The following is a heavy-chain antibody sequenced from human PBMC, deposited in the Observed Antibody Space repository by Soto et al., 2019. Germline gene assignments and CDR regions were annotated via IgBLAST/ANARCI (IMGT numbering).Heavy chain of an antibody. V-gene: IGHV3-23*01. CDR1: GFTFSSYA. D-gene: IGHD3-3*01. Sequence: GGSLRLSCAASGFTFSSYALTWVRQAPGKGLEWVSTISNTGDSTFYADSVKGRFTVSRDNYKNTLYLQMNSLRAEDTALYYCAKVPSRFLEWLPPDYWGQGTLVTVSS. CDR3: AKVPSRFLEWLPPDY. CDR2: ISNTGDST. J-gene: IGHJ4*02.